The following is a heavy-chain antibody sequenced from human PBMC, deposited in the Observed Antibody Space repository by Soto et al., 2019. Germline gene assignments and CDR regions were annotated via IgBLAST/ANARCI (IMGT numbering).Heavy chain of an antibody. J-gene: IGHJ2*01. V-gene: IGHV3-30*18. Sequence: QVQLVESGGGVVQPGRSLRLSCAASGFTFSSYGMHWVRQAPGKRLEWVAVISYDGSNKYYADSVKGRFTISRDNSKNTLYLQMNSLRAEDTAVYYCAKPVITIDDFDLWGRGTLVTVSS. CDR2: ISYDGSNK. CDR1: GFTFSSYG. D-gene: IGHD2-21*01. CDR3: AKPVITIDDFDL.